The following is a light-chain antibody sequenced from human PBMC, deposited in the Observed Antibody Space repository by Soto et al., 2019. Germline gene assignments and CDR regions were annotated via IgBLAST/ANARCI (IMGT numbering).Light chain of an antibody. CDR3: QQYGSSPRTT. V-gene: IGKV3-20*01. Sequence: EIVLTQSPGTLSLSPGERATLSCRASQSVSSSYLAWYQQKPGQAPRLLIFGASSRATGIPDSFSGSGSGTDFTLTISSLESEDFSVYYFQQYGSSPRTTFGQGTKLEIK. CDR2: GAS. J-gene: IGKJ2*01. CDR1: QSVSSSY.